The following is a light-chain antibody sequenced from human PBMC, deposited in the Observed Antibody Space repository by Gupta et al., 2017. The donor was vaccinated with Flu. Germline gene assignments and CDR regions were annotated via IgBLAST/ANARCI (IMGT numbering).Light chain of an antibody. Sequence: GDRVTITCRASQDINIFLAWFQQKPGKTPKSLIYATSHLESGVPSRFSGSLSGSTFTLTISSLQPEDFATYYCQQYKSHPPPFGPGPKVD. CDR1: QDINIF. J-gene: IGKJ3*01. CDR3: QQYKSHPPP. CDR2: ATS. V-gene: IGKV1-16*01.